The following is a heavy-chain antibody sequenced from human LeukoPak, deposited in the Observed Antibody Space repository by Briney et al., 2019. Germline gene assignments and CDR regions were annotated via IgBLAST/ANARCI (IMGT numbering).Heavy chain of an antibody. V-gene: IGHV1-2*02. CDR3: ARPAGGDNYFDY. CDR1: GYTFTGYY. CDR2: INPNSGGT. J-gene: IGHJ4*02. D-gene: IGHD2-2*01. Sequence: EASVTVSCKASGYTFTGYYMHWVRQAPGQGLEWMGWINPNSGGTNYAQKFQGRVTMTRDTSISTAYMELSRLRSDDTAVYYCARPAGGDNYFDYWGQGTLVTVSS.